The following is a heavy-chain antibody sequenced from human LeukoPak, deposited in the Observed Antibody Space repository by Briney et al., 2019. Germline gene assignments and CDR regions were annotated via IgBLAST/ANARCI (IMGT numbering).Heavy chain of an antibody. CDR2: ISSSSSYR. D-gene: IGHD5-18*01. CDR3: ARGGGYSYGYGGPSCYYYYYYMDV. V-gene: IGHV3-21*01. J-gene: IGHJ6*03. CDR1: GLTFSSYS. Sequence: GKSLRLSCAASGLTFSSYSMNWVRQAPGKGLEWVSSISSSSSYRYYADSLKGRFTISRDNDKNSLYLKMNSLRAEDTAVYYCARGGGYSYGYGGPSCYYYYYYMDVWGKGTTVTISS.